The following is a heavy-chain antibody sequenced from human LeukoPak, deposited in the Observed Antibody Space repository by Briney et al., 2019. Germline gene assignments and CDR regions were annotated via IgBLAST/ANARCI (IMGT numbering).Heavy chain of an antibody. CDR2: ISSSGSTI. CDR3: ARDMGDMITFGGVIAPDY. D-gene: IGHD3-16*02. J-gene: IGHJ4*02. Sequence: GGSLRLSCAASGFTFSDYYMSWIRQAPGKGLEWVSYISSSGSTIYYADSVKGRFTIFRDNAKNSLYLQMNSLRAEDTAVYYCARDMGDMITFGGVIAPDYWGQGTLVTVSS. V-gene: IGHV3-11*01. CDR1: GFTFSDYY.